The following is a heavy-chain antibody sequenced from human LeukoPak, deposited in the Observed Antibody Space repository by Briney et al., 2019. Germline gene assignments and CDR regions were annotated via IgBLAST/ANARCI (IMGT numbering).Heavy chain of an antibody. Sequence: ASVKVSCKASGYTFTSYDINWVRQATGQGLEWMGWMNPNSGNTGYAQKFQGRVTMTRNTSISTAYMELSSLRSEDTAVYYCARGPPRSGSCYSPRYYYYYMDVWGKGTTVTISS. CDR1: GYTFTSYD. J-gene: IGHJ6*03. D-gene: IGHD3-10*01. CDR3: ARGPPRSGSCYSPRYYYYYMDV. V-gene: IGHV1-8*01. CDR2: MNPNSGNT.